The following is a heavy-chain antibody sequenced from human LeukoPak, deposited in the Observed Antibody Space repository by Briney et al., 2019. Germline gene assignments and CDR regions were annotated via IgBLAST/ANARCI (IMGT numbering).Heavy chain of an antibody. Sequence: GGSLRLSCAASGFTFSDHHMDWVRQAPGEGLEWVARIRNKANRYTTEYAASVKGRFTISRDDSENSLYLQMDSLKTEDTAVYYCARSPLGIAPFDYWGQGTLVTISS. CDR2: IRNKANRYTT. CDR1: GFTFSDHH. V-gene: IGHV3-72*01. D-gene: IGHD7-27*01. CDR3: ARSPLGIAPFDY. J-gene: IGHJ4*02.